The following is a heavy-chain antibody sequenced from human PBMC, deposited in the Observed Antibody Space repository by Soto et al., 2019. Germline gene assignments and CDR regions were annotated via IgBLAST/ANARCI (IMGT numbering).Heavy chain of an antibody. D-gene: IGHD3-22*01. CDR1: GFTFSSYA. Sequence: GGSLRLSCAASGFTFSSYAMHWVRQAPGKGLEWVAVISYDGSNKYYADSVKGRFTISRDNSKNTLYLQMNSLRAEDTAVYYCARDADDDYYDSSGQYNWFDPWGQGTLVTVSS. J-gene: IGHJ5*02. CDR2: ISYDGSNK. V-gene: IGHV3-30-3*01. CDR3: ARDADDDYYDSSGQYNWFDP.